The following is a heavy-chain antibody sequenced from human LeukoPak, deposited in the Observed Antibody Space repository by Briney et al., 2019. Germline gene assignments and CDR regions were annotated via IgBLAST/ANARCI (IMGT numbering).Heavy chain of an antibody. Sequence: SETLSLTCTVSGGSISSSSYFWGWIRQPPGKGLEWIGSIFYSGSTYYNPSLNSRVTISIDTSKNQFSLRLSFVTAADTAVYYCARQMNTVTADYWGQGTLVTVSS. V-gene: IGHV4-39*01. CDR3: ARQMNTVTADY. J-gene: IGHJ4*02. CDR1: GGSISSSSYF. CDR2: IFYSGST. D-gene: IGHD4-17*01.